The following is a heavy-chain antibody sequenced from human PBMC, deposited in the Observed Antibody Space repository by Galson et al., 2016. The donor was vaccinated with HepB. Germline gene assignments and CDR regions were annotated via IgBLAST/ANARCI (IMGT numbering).Heavy chain of an antibody. V-gene: IGHV3-15*01. CDR2: IKSKTDGGTT. CDR1: GFTFSNAW. CDR3: TTEGFLGYCSSTSCYINH. D-gene: IGHD2-2*01. J-gene: IGHJ4*02. Sequence: SLRLSCAASGFTFSNAWMSWVRQAPGKGLEWVGRIKSKTDGGTTDYAAPVKGRFTISRDDSKNKLYLQMNSLKTEDTAVYYCTTEGFLGYCSSTSCYINHWGQGTLVTVSS.